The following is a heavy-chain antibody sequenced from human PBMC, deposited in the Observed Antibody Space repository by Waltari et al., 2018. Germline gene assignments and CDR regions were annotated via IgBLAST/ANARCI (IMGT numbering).Heavy chain of an antibody. CDR1: GGSISSHY. CDR2: IYYSGST. V-gene: IGHV4-59*11. D-gene: IGHD1-26*01. CDR3: ARAESGSYRVYYYYMDV. Sequence: QVQLQESGPGLVKPSETLSLTCTVSGGSISSHYWSWIRQPPGKGLEWIGYIYYSGSTNYNPSLKSRVTISVDKSKNQFSLKLSSVTAADTAVYYCARAESGSYRVYYYYMDVWGKGTTVTVSS. J-gene: IGHJ6*03.